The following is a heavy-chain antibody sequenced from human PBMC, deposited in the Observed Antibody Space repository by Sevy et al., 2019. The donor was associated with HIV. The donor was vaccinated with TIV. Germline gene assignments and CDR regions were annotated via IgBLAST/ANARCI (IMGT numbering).Heavy chain of an antibody. CDR1: GYTFTGYY. CDR2: INPNNGGT. CDR3: ARMGDYSDSSGYYPLKF. Sequence: ASVKVSCKASGYTFTGYYVHWVRQAPGQGLEWMGWINPNNGGTYFAKKFQDSVTLTTDTSVNTAYMELRSLTCDDTAIYYCARMGDYSDSSGYYPLKFWGQGTLVTVSS. D-gene: IGHD3-22*01. V-gene: IGHV1-2*02. J-gene: IGHJ4*02.